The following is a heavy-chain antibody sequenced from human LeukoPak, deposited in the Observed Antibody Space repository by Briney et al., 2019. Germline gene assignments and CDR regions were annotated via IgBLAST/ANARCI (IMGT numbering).Heavy chain of an antibody. CDR2: INHSGST. CDR1: GGSFSGYY. D-gene: IGHD3-9*01. V-gene: IGHV4-34*01. J-gene: IGHJ5*02. Sequence: SETLSLTCAVYGGSFSGYYWSWIRQPPGKGLEWIGEINHSGSTNYNPSLKSRVTISVDTSKNQFSLKLSSVTAADTAVYYCARPSKYDILTCLRRGGNWFDPWGQGTLVTVSS. CDR3: ARPSKYDILTCLRRGGNWFDP.